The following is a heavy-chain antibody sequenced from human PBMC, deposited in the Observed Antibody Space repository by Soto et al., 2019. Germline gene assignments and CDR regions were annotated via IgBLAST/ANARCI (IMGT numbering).Heavy chain of an antibody. V-gene: IGHV3-33*01. CDR2: IWHDESYE. CDR3: VTERRVGYGSSWGDF. J-gene: IGHJ4*02. CDR1: GVSFSSYG. D-gene: IGHD6-13*01. Sequence: QVQLVESGGGVVQPGRSLRLSCVASGVSFSSYGMHWVRQAPGKGLEWVASIWHDESYEFHADAVKGRFAISRDNSKNSLYLQMNSLRVDDTAMYYCVTERRVGYGSSWGDFWGQGTLVTVSS.